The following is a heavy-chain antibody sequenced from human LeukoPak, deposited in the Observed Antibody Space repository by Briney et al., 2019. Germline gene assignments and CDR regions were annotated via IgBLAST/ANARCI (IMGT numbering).Heavy chain of an antibody. CDR3: ARDQGSSWYSPYDY. Sequence: GGSLRLSCAASGFTFSSYAMHWVRQAPGKGLEYVSAISSNGGSTYYTNSVKGRFTISRDNPKNTLYLQMGSLRAEDMAVYYCARDQGSSWYSPYDYWGQGTLVTVSS. CDR2: ISSNGGST. J-gene: IGHJ4*02. V-gene: IGHV3-64*01. D-gene: IGHD6-13*01. CDR1: GFTFSSYA.